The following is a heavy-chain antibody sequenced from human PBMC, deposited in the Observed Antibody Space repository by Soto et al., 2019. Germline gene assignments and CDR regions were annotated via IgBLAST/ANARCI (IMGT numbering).Heavy chain of an antibody. CDR3: ARDFYYYGSGTMGGYFDY. CDR2: IYSGGST. V-gene: IGHV3-66*01. D-gene: IGHD3-10*01. J-gene: IGHJ4*02. Sequence: EVQLVESGGGLVQPGGSLRLSCAASGITVSSNYMSWVRQAPGEGLEWVSVIYSGGSTYYADSVKGRFTISRDNSKNTLYLQMNSLRAEDTAVYYCARDFYYYGSGTMGGYFDYWGQGTLVTVSS. CDR1: GITVSSNY.